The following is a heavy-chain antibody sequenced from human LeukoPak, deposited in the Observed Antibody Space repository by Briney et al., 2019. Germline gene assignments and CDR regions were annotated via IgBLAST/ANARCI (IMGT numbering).Heavy chain of an antibody. CDR3: ARSVSDYGGNYYFDY. V-gene: IGHV3-21*01. CDR2: ISSSSSYI. D-gene: IGHD4-23*01. CDR1: GFTFSSYS. J-gene: IGHJ4*02. Sequence: GGSLRLSCAASGFTFSSYSMTWVRQAPGKGLEWVSSISSSSSYIYYADSVKGRFTISRDNAKNSLYLQMNSLRAEDTAVYYCARSVSDYGGNYYFDYWGQGTLVTVSS.